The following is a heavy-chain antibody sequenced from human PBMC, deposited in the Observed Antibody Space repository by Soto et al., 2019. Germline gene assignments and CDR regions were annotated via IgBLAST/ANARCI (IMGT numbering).Heavy chain of an antibody. Sequence: ASVKVSCKASGNTFTSYDINWVRQATGHGLEWMGWINPNSGNIGYAQKFQGRVTMTRDTAIRTAYMEVSRLRSDDTAVYYCARGRASGSYYLLDYWAQGTLVTVSS. CDR2: INPNSGNI. J-gene: IGHJ4*02. CDR1: GNTFTSYD. CDR3: ARGRASGSYYLLDY. V-gene: IGHV1-8*01. D-gene: IGHD3-10*01.